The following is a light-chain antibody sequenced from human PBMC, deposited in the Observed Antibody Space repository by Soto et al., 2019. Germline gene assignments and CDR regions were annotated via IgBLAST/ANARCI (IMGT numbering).Light chain of an antibody. CDR1: QSLRNY. CDR3: TKYDPCHPIT. CDR2: GAA. Sequence: EIVMTQSPATLSVSPGESATLSCRASQSLRNYVAWYQQLPGQAPRLLIYGAAARATDVTGRFTGSRSGTVITPAISSLQTEDSGVYYGTKYDPCHPITFGQGTRLEIK. J-gene: IGKJ5*01. V-gene: IGKV3-15*01.